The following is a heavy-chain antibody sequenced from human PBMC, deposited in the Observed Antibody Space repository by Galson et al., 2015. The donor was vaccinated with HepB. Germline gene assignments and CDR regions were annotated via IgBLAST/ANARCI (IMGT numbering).Heavy chain of an antibody. CDR3: AKRSGVETPRYHFDH. CDR1: GFTFRNYA. CDR2: ISSSGGGT. J-gene: IGHJ4*02. Sequence: SLRLSCAAAGFTFRNYAMSWVRQAPGKGLEWVSYISSSGGGTFYADSVKGRFTISRDKSKNTLYLQINSLRADDAAVYYCAKRSGVETPRYHFDHWGQGTLVTVSS. D-gene: IGHD3-3*01. V-gene: IGHV3-23*01.